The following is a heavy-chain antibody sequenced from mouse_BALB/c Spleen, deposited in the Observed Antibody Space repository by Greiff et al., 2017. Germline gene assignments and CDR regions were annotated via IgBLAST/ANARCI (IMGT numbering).Heavy chain of an antibody. CDR2: ISSGSSTI. D-gene: IGHD2-10*02. J-gene: IGHJ4*01. CDR1: GFTFSSFG. V-gene: IGHV5-17*02. Sequence: EVHLVESGGGLVQPGGSRKLSCAASGFTFSSFGMHWVRQAPEKGLEWVAYISSGSSTIYYADTVKGRFTISRDNPKNTLFLQMTSLRSEDTAMYYCARGGYGPFYAMDYWGQGTSVTVSS. CDR3: ARGGYGPFYAMDY.